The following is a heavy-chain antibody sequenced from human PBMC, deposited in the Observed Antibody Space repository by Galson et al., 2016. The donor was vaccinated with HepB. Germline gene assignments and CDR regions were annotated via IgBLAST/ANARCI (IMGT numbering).Heavy chain of an antibody. CDR1: GFMFTNYA. CDR3: TRELKPSAIDY. CDR2: IWYDGSNK. J-gene: IGHJ4*02. Sequence: SLRLSCAASGFMFTNYAIHWVRQAPGKGLEWVALIWYDGSNKYYADSVKGRFTLSRDNSKNTLLLQMNSPRADDTAVYYCTRELKPSAIDYWGQGTLVTVSS. V-gene: IGHV3-33*01. D-gene: IGHD2-2*01.